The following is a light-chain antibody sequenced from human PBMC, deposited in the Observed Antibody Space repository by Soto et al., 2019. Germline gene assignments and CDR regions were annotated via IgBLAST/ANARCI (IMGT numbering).Light chain of an antibody. CDR3: QQYGSRSIT. CDR1: RSLNSSY. Sequence: EIVLTQSPGTLSLSPGERATLSCRASRSLNSSYLAWYQQIPGQAPRLLIYGASSRATGIPDRFSGSGSGTDFTLTISRLEPEDFAVYYCQQYGSRSITFGQGTRLEIK. J-gene: IGKJ5*01. V-gene: IGKV3-20*01. CDR2: GAS.